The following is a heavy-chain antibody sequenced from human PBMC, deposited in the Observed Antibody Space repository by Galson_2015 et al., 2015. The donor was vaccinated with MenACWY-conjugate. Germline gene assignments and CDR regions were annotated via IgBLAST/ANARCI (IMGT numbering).Heavy chain of an antibody. CDR2: ISGSGGNT. Sequence: SLRLSCAASGFSFSTYAMSWVRQAPGKGLEWVSTISGSGGNTKNADSVRGRFTLPRDNAKNTLYLQMNSPRGDDAAVYYCAKGPDSGSWPYNWFDPWGQGTLVTVSS. CDR3: AKGPDSGSWPYNWFDP. D-gene: IGHD5-12*01. CDR1: GFSFSTYA. V-gene: IGHV3-23*01. J-gene: IGHJ5*02.